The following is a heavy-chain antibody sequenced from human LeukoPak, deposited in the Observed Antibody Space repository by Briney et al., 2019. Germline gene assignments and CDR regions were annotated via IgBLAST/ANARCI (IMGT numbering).Heavy chain of an antibody. CDR2: LHNSGST. CDR3: ARYQIDDFGDYGWFDP. J-gene: IGHJ5*02. Sequence: PSETLSLTCTVSGGSISSYSWTWIRPPGKGLEWIGYLHNSGSTNYSPSLKSRVTISVDASRNQFSLKLSSVTAADAAVYYCARYQIDDFGDYGWFDPWGQGTLVTVSS. V-gene: IGHV4-59*01. CDR1: GGSISSYS. D-gene: IGHD4-17*01.